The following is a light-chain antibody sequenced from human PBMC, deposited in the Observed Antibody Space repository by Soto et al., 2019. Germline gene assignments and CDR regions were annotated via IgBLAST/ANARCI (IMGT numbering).Light chain of an antibody. CDR3: QQRKSYPIT. V-gene: IGKV1-9*01. CDR2: AAS. Sequence: DIQLTQSPAFLSASVGDRVTITCRASQDINTYLAWYQQKPGKAPKLLIFAASTLQNGVPSRFSGSGAGTEFTVTITSLQPEDFATYYCQQRKSYPITFGQGTRLEIK. J-gene: IGKJ5*01. CDR1: QDINTY.